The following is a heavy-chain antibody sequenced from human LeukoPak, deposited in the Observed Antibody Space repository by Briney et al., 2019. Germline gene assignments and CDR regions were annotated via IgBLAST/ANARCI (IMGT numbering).Heavy chain of an antibody. CDR1: GGSISYYI. J-gene: IGHJ4*02. V-gene: IGHV4-59*01. Sequence: SATQFLSCTVAGGSISYYIWRWIQAPPEEGLGRGGFIHYSGSTNYKHYLKGRVTISVDTSKNQFSLKLSAVTDADTAVYFCARGHNGYSYGYFDYWGQGNLVTVSS. CDR2: IHYSGST. CDR3: ARGHNGYSYGYFDY. D-gene: IGHD5-18*01.